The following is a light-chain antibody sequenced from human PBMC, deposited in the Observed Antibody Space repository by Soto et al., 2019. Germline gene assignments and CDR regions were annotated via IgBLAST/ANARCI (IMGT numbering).Light chain of an antibody. V-gene: IGKV3-20*01. CDR1: QSVSTY. CDR2: GAS. Sequence: DIVLTQSPGTLSLSPGERATLSCRSSQSVSTYLAWYQQKPGQAPRLLLYGASTRATGIPDRFSVSGSGTDFTLTISRLEPEDFAVLYCQQYGSSLPWTLGQGTKVDIK. J-gene: IGKJ1*01. CDR3: QQYGSSLPWT.